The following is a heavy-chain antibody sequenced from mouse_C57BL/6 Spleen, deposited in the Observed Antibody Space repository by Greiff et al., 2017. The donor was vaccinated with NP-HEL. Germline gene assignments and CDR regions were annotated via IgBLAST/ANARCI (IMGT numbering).Heavy chain of an antibody. CDR1: GYTFTSYW. CDR2: IHPNSGST. Sequence: QVQLQQPGAELVKPGASVKLSCKASGYTFTSYWMHWVKQRPGQGLEWIGMIHPNSGSTNYNEKFKSKATLTVDKSSRTAYMQLSSLTSEDSAGYYCASGGVVRYFDYWGQGTTLTVSS. CDR3: ASGGVVRYFDY. J-gene: IGHJ2*01. D-gene: IGHD1-1*01. V-gene: IGHV1-64*01.